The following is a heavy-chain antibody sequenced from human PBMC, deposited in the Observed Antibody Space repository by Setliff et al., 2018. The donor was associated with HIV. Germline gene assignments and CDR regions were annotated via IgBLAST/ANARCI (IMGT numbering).Heavy chain of an antibody. CDR2: IYTSGST. J-gene: IGHJ4*02. CDR1: GYSISSGYY. Sequence: SETLSLTCTVSGYSISSGYYWGWIRQSPGKGLEWIGRIYTSGSTNYSPSLKSRVTMSVDTSKNQFSLKLTSVTAADTAVYYCARGDPFTDFDSWGQGTLVTVSS. CDR3: ARGDPFTDFDS. V-gene: IGHV4-38-2*02. D-gene: IGHD3-16*01.